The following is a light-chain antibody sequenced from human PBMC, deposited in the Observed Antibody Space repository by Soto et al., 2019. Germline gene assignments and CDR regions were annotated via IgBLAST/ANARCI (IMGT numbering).Light chain of an antibody. CDR3: SSYTSSSTHV. V-gene: IGLV2-14*01. J-gene: IGLJ1*01. CDR2: EVS. CDR1: SSDVGGYNY. Sequence: QSALTQPASVSGSPGQTITISCTGTSSDVGGYNYVSWYQQLPGKAPKLMIYEVSNRPSGVSNRFSGSKSGNAASLTISGLQDEDEADYCCSSYTSSSTHVFGTGTKLTVL.